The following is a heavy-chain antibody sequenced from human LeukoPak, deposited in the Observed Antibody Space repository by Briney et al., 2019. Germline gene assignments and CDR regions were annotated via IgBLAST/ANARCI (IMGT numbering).Heavy chain of an antibody. CDR3: ARESGYYDSSGYSPYYYYGMDV. CDR1: GFTFSSYG. V-gene: IGHV3-33*01. CDR2: IWYDGGNK. D-gene: IGHD3-22*01. J-gene: IGHJ6*02. Sequence: GRSLRLSCVASGFTFSSYGMHWVRQAPGKGLEWVAVIWYDGGNKDYADSAKGRFTISRDNSKNTLYLQMNSLRAEDTAVYYCARESGYYDSSGYSPYYYYGMDVWGQGTTVTVSS.